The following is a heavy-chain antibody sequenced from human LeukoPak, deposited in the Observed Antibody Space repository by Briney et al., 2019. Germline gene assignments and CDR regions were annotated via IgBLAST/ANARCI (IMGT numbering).Heavy chain of an antibody. V-gene: IGHV3-66*01. CDR2: IYSGGST. Sequence: GGSLRLSCAASGFTVSSNYMSWVRQAPGKGLEGVSVIYSGGSTYYAGSVKGRFTISRDNSKNTLYLQMNSLRAEDTAVYYCARDCSGGSCSGYWGQGTLVTVSS. CDR1: GFTVSSNY. D-gene: IGHD2-15*01. CDR3: ARDCSGGSCSGY. J-gene: IGHJ4*02.